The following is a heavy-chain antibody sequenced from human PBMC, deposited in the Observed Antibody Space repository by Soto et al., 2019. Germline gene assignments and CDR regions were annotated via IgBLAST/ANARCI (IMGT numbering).Heavy chain of an antibody. Sequence: QVQLQQWGAGLLKPSETLSLTCAVYGGSFSGYYWSWIRQPPGKGLEWIGEINHSGSTNYNPSLKSRVTISVDTSKNQFSLKRSSVTAADTAVYYCARDRITGGATFDPWGQGTLVTVSS. V-gene: IGHV4-34*01. D-gene: IGHD3-10*01. CDR1: GGSFSGYY. CDR3: ARDRITGGATFDP. CDR2: INHSGST. J-gene: IGHJ5*02.